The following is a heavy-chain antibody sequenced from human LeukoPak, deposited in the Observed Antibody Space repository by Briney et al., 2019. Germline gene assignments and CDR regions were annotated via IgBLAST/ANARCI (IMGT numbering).Heavy chain of an antibody. D-gene: IGHD1-1*01. Sequence: SVKVSCKASGGTFSSYAISWVRQAPGQGLERMGGIIPIFGTANYAQKFQGRVTITTDESTSTAYMELSSLRSEDTAVYYCAREGSMGTGSPPFDPWGQGTLVTVSS. CDR2: IIPIFGTA. CDR1: GGTFSSYA. CDR3: AREGSMGTGSPPFDP. J-gene: IGHJ5*02. V-gene: IGHV1-69*05.